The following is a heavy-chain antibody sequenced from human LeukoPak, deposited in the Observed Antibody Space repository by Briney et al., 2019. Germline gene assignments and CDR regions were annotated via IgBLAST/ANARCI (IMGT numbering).Heavy chain of an antibody. V-gene: IGHV3-30*02. D-gene: IGHD7-27*01. CDR1: GFTFSSYG. J-gene: IGHJ4*02. CDR2: IRYDGSNK. CDR3: AKVGGNWGPERSY. Sequence: GGSLRLSCAASGFTFSSYGMHWVRQAPGKGLEWVAFIRYDGSNKYYADSVKGRFTISRDNSKNTLYLQMNSLRAEDTAVYYCAKVGGNWGPERSYWGQGTLVTVSS.